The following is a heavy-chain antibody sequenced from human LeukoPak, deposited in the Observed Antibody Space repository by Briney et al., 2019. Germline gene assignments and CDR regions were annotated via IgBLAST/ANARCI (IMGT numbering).Heavy chain of an antibody. V-gene: IGHV3-48*01. CDR3: ARHYYGDYFFDI. CDR1: GFIFSSYA. J-gene: IGHJ3*02. Sequence: QAGGSLRLSCAASGFIFSSYAMSWVRQAPGKGLEWVSYISSSITTTYYADSVKGRFTISRDNAKNSLYLQMNSLRAEDTAVYYCARHYYGDYFFDIWGQGTMVTVSS. CDR2: ISSSITTT. D-gene: IGHD4-17*01.